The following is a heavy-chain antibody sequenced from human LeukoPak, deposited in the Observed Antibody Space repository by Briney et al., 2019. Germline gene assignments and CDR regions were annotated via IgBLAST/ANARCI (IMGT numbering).Heavy chain of an antibody. Sequence: SETLSLTCTVFGGSISSHYWSWIRQPPGKGLEWIGYIYYSGSTNYNPSLKSRVTISVDTSKNQFSLKLSSVTAADTAVYYCARFGDTAMVLDYWGQGTLVTVSS. CDR3: ARFGDTAMVLDY. CDR2: IYYSGST. J-gene: IGHJ4*02. V-gene: IGHV4-59*11. D-gene: IGHD5-18*01. CDR1: GGSISSHY.